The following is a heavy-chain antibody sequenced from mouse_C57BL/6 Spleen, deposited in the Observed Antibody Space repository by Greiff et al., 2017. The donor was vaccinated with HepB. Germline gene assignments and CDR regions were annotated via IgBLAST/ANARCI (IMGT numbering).Heavy chain of an antibody. J-gene: IGHJ2*01. Sequence: EAGGGLVQPKGSLKLSCAASGFTFNTYAMHWVRQAPGKGLEWVARIRSKSSNYATYYADSVKDRFTISRDDSQSMLYLQMNNLKTEDTAMYYCVREGYYSNLYYFDYWGQGTTLTVSS. CDR3: VREGYYSNLYYFDY. CDR1: GFTFNTYA. CDR2: IRSKSSNYAT. D-gene: IGHD2-5*01. V-gene: IGHV10-3*01.